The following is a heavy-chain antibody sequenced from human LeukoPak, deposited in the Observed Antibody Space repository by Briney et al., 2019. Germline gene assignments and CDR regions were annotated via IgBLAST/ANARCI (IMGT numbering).Heavy chain of an antibody. CDR2: INTDGSIT. V-gene: IGHV3-74*01. J-gene: IGHJ1*01. D-gene: IGHD1-26*01. Sequence: GGSLRLSCAASGFTFSTYWMHWVRQAPGKGLLWVSRINTDGSITNYADSVKGRFTISRDNAQNTLYLQMNSLRSEDTAVYYCARVPPSVGEATSEYFQDWGQGTLVTVSS. CDR3: ARVPPSVGEATSEYFQD. CDR1: GFTFSTYW.